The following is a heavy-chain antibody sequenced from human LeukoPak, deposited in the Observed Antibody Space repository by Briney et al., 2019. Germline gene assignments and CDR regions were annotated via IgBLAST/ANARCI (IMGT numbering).Heavy chain of an antibody. D-gene: IGHD2-2*01. J-gene: IGHJ4*02. Sequence: SETLSLTCTVSGGSISSGGYYWSWIRQPPGKGLEWIGYIYYSGSTYYNPSLKSRVTISVDTSKNQFSLKLSSVTAADTAVYYCARVGGSTITFDYWGQGTLVTVSS. V-gene: IGHV4-30-4*08. CDR2: IYYSGST. CDR1: GGSISSGGYY. CDR3: ARVGGSTITFDY.